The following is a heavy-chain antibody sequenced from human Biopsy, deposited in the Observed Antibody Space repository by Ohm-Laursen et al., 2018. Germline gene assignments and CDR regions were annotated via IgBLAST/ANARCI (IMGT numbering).Heavy chain of an antibody. CDR1: GGSFSGYD. CDR3: ARGPYGDNAGAFDV. V-gene: IGHV4-34*01. Sequence: TLSLTCAVDGGSFSGYDWTWIRQPPGKGLEWVGEFSHTGTTIYSPPLKSRLTISVDKSKNHFSLRLTSVTAADTATYFCARGPYGDNAGAFDVWGQGTVVTVSS. CDR2: FSHTGTT. D-gene: IGHD4/OR15-4a*01. J-gene: IGHJ3*01.